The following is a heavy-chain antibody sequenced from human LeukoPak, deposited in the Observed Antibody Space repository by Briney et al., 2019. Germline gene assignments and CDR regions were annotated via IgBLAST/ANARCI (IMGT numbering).Heavy chain of an antibody. V-gene: IGHV1-69*05. CDR2: IIPIFGTA. Sequence: SVKVSCKASGGTFSSYTISWVRQAPGQGLEWMGRIIPIFGTANYAQKFQGRVTITTDESTSTAYMELSSLRSEDTAVYYCARDLNYDFWSGYYTRGDPIWFDPWGQGTLVTVSS. D-gene: IGHD3-3*01. J-gene: IGHJ5*02. CDR3: ARDLNYDFWSGYYTRGDPIWFDP. CDR1: GGTFSSYT.